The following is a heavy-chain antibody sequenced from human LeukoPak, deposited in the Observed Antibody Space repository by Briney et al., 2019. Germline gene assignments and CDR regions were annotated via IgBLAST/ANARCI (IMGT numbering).Heavy chain of an antibody. V-gene: IGHV3-48*03. Sequence: GGSLRLSCAVSGFTFRTYVMNSVRQAPGKRLEWVSSIGTNISTTYYADSVTGRFTCPKDYAKSSLYLQISSLRAEDTAAYYCARTVYDLRGQSLLPGFDSWGQGTLVTVSS. D-gene: IGHD6-19*01. CDR1: GFTFRTYV. CDR3: ARTVYDLRGQSLLPGFDS. CDR2: IGTNISTT. J-gene: IGHJ4*02.